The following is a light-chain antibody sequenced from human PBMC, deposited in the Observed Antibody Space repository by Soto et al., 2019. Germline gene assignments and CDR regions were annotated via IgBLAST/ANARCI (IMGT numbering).Light chain of an antibody. CDR1: QSVSATY. Sequence: EIVLTQSPGTLSLSPGERATLSCRASQSVSATYLAWYQQKPGQAPRLLIYGASNRATGIPDRFTGSGSGTDFTLTISRLEPEDFAVYVCQQYVSSPMYTFGQGTKLE. J-gene: IGKJ2*01. CDR3: QQYVSSPMYT. CDR2: GAS. V-gene: IGKV3-20*01.